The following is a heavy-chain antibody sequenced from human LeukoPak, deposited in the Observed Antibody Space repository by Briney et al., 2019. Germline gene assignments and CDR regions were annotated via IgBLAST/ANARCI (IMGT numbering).Heavy chain of an antibody. J-gene: IGHJ4*02. CDR1: GFTFSSYA. D-gene: IGHD6-13*01. CDR3: AKRIAAAGPYFDY. V-gene: IGHV3-23*01. CDR2: IISSGGST. Sequence: GSCLRLSCAASGFTFSSYAMSWVRQAPGKGLESVSGIISSGGSTYYADSVKGRFTISRDNSKNTLYLQMNSLRAEDTAVYYCAKRIAAAGPYFDYWGQGTLVTVSS.